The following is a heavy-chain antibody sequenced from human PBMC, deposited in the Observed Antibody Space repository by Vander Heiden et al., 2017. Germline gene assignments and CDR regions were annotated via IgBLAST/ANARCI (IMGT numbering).Heavy chain of an antibody. CDR1: GGSISSSSYY. V-gene: IGHV4-39*01. J-gene: IGHJ5*02. D-gene: IGHD3-10*01. Sequence: QLQLQESGPGLVKPSETLSLTCTVSGGSISSSSYYWGWIRQPPGKGLEWIGSIYYSGSTYYNPALKSRVTISVDTSKNQFSLKLSSVTAADTAVYYCARPRSYGFGWFDPWGQGTLVTVSS. CDR3: ARPRSYGFGWFDP. CDR2: IYYSGST.